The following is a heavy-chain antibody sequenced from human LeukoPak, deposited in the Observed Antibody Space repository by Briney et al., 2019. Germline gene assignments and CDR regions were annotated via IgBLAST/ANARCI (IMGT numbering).Heavy chain of an antibody. CDR2: IYHSGST. CDR1: DYSISIAYY. J-gene: IGHJ4*02. Sequence: SETLSLICAVSDYSISIAYYRDWIRQPPGKGLEWIGSIYHSGSTDYNPSLKSRVTISVDTSKNQFSLKLRSVSAADTAVYYCARDQAYCGGDCYFDFWGQGTLVTVSS. D-gene: IGHD2-21*02. CDR3: ARDQAYCGGDCYFDF. V-gene: IGHV4-38-2*02.